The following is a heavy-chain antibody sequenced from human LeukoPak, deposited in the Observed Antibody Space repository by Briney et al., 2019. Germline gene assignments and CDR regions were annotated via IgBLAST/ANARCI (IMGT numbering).Heavy chain of an antibody. Sequence: SETLSLTCTVSGGSTTGYYWTWIRQPPGKGLEWIGYIYYSGSTNYNPSLKSRVTISVDTSKNQFSLKLSSVTAADTAVYYCASSNIVVVPAAAYYYYGMDVWGQGTTVTVSS. CDR3: ASSNIVVVPAAAYYYYGMDV. J-gene: IGHJ6*02. CDR1: GGSTTGYY. D-gene: IGHD2-2*01. CDR2: IYYSGST. V-gene: IGHV4-59*01.